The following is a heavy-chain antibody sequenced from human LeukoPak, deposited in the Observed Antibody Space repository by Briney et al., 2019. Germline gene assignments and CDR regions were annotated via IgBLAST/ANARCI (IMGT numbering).Heavy chain of an antibody. Sequence: GGSLRLSCAASGFGFSRYWMHWVRQAPGAGLKWVSRIYRDGSTTDYADSVKGRFSISRDNAKNSLYLQMNSLRAEDTAVYYCARVNLWFGELSPHYWGQGTLVTVSS. J-gene: IGHJ4*02. CDR3: ARVNLWFGELSPHY. CDR2: IYRDGSTT. D-gene: IGHD3-10*01. V-gene: IGHV3-74*01. CDR1: GFGFSRYW.